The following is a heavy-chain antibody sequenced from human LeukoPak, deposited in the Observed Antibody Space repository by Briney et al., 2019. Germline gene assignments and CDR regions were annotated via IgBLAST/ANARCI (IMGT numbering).Heavy chain of an antibody. J-gene: IGHJ4*02. V-gene: IGHV4-4*02. CDR3: ARTTYYYDSSGYYYEGARSDY. CDR1: GGSISISNW. D-gene: IGHD3-22*01. CDR2: IYHSGST. Sequence: PSGTLSLTCAVSGGSISISNWWSWVRQPPGKGLEWIGEIYHSGSTNYNPSLKSRVTISVDKSKNQFSLKLSSVTAADTAVYYCARTTYYYDSSGYYYEGARSDYWGQGTLVTVSS.